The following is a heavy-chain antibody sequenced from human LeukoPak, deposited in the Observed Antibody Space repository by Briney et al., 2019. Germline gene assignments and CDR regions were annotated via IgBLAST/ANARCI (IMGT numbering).Heavy chain of an antibody. V-gene: IGHV3-21*01. CDR3: ARDIRNPGHSYGYVTAFDI. J-gene: IGHJ3*02. CDR2: ISSSSSYI. D-gene: IGHD5-18*01. Sequence: PGGSLRLSCAASGFTFSSYSMNWVRQAPGKGLEWVSSISSSSSYIYYADSVKGRFTISRDNAKNSLYLQMNSLRAEDTAVYYCARDIRNPGHSYGYVTAFDIWGQGTMVTVSS. CDR1: GFTFSSYS.